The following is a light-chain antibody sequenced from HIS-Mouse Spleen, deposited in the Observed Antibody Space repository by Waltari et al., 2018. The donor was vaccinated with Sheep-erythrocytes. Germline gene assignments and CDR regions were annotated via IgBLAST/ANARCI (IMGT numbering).Light chain of an antibody. CDR1: SSDVGSYNY. J-gene: IGLJ3*02. CDR2: EGS. V-gene: IGLV2-23*01. CDR3: CSYAGSSTPWV. Sequence: QSALTQPRSVSGSPGQSITISCTGTSSDVGSYNYVSWYQQHPGKAPKLMIYEGSKRPSGVSNGFSGSKSGNTASLTISGLQAEDEADYYCCSYAGSSTPWVFGGGTKLTVL.